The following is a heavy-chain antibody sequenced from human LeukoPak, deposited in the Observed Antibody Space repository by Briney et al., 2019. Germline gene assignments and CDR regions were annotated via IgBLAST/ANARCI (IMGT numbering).Heavy chain of an antibody. V-gene: IGHV3-48*03. CDR3: ARDVNGYFDY. CDR2: IGSSGSII. CDR1: GFTFSSYD. J-gene: IGHJ4*02. Sequence: GGSLRLSCAASGFTFSSYDMTWVRQAPGKGLEWASYIGSSGSIIYYADSVKGRFTISRDNAKNSLYLQMNSLRAEDTAVYYCARDVNGYFDYWGQGTLVTVSS.